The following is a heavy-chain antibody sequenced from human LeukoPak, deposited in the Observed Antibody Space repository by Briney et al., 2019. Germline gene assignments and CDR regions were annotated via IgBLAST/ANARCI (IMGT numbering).Heavy chain of an antibody. CDR3: GLSGNYYYYYMDV. Sequence: AVKVSCKASGGTFRTFAISWVRQAPVQGLEWMGGIIPIFGIPDSAQKFQGRLTITADESTTTAYMELSSLRSDDTAIYYCGLSGNYYYYYMDVWGKGTTVTISS. V-gene: IGHV1-69*13. D-gene: IGHD6-25*01. CDR1: GGTFRTFA. J-gene: IGHJ6*03. CDR2: IIPIFGIP.